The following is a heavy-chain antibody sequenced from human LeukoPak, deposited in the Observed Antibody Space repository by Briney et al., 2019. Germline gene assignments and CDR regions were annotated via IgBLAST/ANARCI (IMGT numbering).Heavy chain of an antibody. CDR3: ARGATAHFDY. D-gene: IGHD5-12*01. CDR1: GDSVSSNSVA. CDR2: TCYRSKWYY. J-gene: IGHJ4*02. V-gene: IGHV6-1*01. Sequence: SQTLSLTCAISGDSVSSNSVAWNWVRQSPSRGLEWLGRTCYRSKWYYDYAVSVKSRITINPDTSKNQFSLQLNSATPEDTAVYYCARGATAHFDYWGQGTLVTVSS.